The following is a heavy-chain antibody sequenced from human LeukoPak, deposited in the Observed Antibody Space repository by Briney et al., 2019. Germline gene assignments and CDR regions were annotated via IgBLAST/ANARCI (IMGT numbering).Heavy chain of an antibody. J-gene: IGHJ4*02. V-gene: IGHV4-39*07. CDR1: GGSISSSSYY. CDR2: IYYSGST. CDR3: ARGLRISDY. Sequence: SETLSLTCTVSGGSISSSSYYWGWIRQPPGKGLEWIGSIYYSGSTYYNPSLKSRVTTSVDTSKNQFSLKLSSVTAVDTAVYYCARGLRISDYWGQGTLVTVSS. D-gene: IGHD5-12*01.